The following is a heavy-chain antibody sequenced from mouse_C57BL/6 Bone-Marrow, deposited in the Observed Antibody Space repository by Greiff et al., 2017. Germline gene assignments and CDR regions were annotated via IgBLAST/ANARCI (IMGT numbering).Heavy chain of an antibody. D-gene: IGHD1-1*01. V-gene: IGHV1-66*01. CDR2: IYPGSGNT. CDR1: GYSFTSYY. CDR3: ARTGGGSSWAWFAY. J-gene: IGHJ3*01. Sequence: VKLQESGPELVKPGASVKISCKASGYSFTSYYIHWVKQRPGQGLEWIGWIYPGSGNTKYNEKFKGKATLTADTSSSTAYMQLSSLTSEDSAVYYCARTGGGSSWAWFAYWGQGTLVTVSA.